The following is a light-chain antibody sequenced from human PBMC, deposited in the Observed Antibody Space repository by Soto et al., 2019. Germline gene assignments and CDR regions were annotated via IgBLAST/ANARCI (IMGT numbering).Light chain of an antibody. J-gene: IGKJ4*01. CDR1: QSISSY. CDR3: QQSSSTPQT. V-gene: IGKV1-39*01. Sequence: DIQMTQSPSSLSASVVDRVTITCRASQSISSYLHWYQQKPGKAPKLLINVASTLQSGVPSRFSGSGSGTDFTLAITSLQPEDFATYYCQQSSSTPQTFGGGTKGDNK. CDR2: VAS.